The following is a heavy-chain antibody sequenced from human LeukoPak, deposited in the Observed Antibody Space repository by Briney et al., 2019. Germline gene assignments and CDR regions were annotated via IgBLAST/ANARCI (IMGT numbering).Heavy chain of an antibody. Sequence: GGSLRLSCAASGFTFSSYGMHWVRQAPGKGLEWVSSISSSSSYIYYADSVKGRFTISRDNAKNSLYLQMNSLRAEDTAVYYCVLGGNSVLDYWGQGTLVTVSS. J-gene: IGHJ4*02. D-gene: IGHD4-23*01. CDR2: ISSSSSYI. V-gene: IGHV3-21*04. CDR3: VLGGNSVLDY. CDR1: GFTFSSYG.